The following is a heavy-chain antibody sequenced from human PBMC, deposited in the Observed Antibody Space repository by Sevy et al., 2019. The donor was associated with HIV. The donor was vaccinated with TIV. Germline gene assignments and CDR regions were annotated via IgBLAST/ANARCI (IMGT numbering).Heavy chain of an antibody. CDR3: ARETANLPFFA. Sequence: SETLSLTCTVSGGSISSYYWSWIRQPAGKGLEWVGRIYTSGSTNYNPSLNSRVTMSVDTSKNQFSLELGSVTASYTGVFYCARETANLPFFAWGQGTLVTVSS. J-gene: IGHJ4*02. D-gene: IGHD3-3*01. CDR1: GGSISSYY. CDR2: IYTSGST. V-gene: IGHV4-4*07.